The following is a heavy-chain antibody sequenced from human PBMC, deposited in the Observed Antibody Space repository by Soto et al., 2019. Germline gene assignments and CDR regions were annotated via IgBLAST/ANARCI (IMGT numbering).Heavy chain of an antibody. CDR3: ARTPYADYATGWLDP. V-gene: IGHV3-21*01. J-gene: IGHJ5*02. D-gene: IGHD4-17*01. CDR1: GLSFSSYI. CDR2: ISSTASYI. Sequence: GGSQRLSCAASGLSFSSYIMNWVRQAPGKGLEWVSSISSTASYIYYAHSVKGRFTISRDNAKNSLYLQMNSLRAEDTALYYCARTPYADYATGWLDPWGQGSLVTVSS.